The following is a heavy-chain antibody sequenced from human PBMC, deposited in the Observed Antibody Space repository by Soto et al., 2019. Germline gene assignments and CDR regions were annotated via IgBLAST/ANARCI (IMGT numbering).Heavy chain of an antibody. CDR1: GFTFSSYW. CDR3: AREEQLVLRYFDY. J-gene: IGHJ4*02. CDR2: IKQGGSEK. Sequence: GGSLRLSCAASGFTFSSYWMSWVRQAPGKGLEWVANIKQGGSEKYYVDSVKGRFTISRDNAKNSLYLQMNSLRAEDTAVYYCAREEQLVLRYFDYWGQGTLVTVSS. D-gene: IGHD6-6*01. V-gene: IGHV3-7*01.